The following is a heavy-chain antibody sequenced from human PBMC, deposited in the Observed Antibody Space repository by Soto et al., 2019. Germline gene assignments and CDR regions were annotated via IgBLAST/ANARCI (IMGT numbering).Heavy chain of an antibody. Sequence: SGTLSLTCTVSGASISSSNYYWGWRRQPPGKGLEWVGSIYYSGRTAYNSSRKSRDTMSEDTSKNQLSLRLSSVTAADTAVYYCASPTLGAFDIWGQGTMVTVSS. J-gene: IGHJ3*02. D-gene: IGHD3-16*01. V-gene: IGHV4-39*01. CDR1: GASISSSNYY. CDR2: IYYSGRT. CDR3: ASPTLGAFDI.